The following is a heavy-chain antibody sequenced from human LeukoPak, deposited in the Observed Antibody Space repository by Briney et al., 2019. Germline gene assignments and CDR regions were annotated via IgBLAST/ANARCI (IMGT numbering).Heavy chain of an antibody. CDR2: ISSGSSYT. CDR1: GFTFSDYY. CDR3: ARVGVDTPRNNWFDP. D-gene: IGHD2-2*02. J-gene: IGHJ5*02. Sequence: PGVSLRLSCAASGFTFSDYYMSWIPQAPGKGLEWVSYISSGSSYTNYADSVKGRFTISRANAKNSLNLQMNSLRAEDTAVYYCARVGVDTPRNNWFDPRGQGTLVTVSS. V-gene: IGHV3-11*06.